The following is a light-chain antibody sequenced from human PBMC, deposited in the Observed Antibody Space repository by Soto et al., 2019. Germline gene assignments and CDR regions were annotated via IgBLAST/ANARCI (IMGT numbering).Light chain of an antibody. CDR1: QGIRND. CDR2: DAS. CDR3: QQYDNLPTFT. J-gene: IGKJ3*01. V-gene: IGKV1-33*01. Sequence: DIQMTQSPSSLSASVGDRVTITCRASQGIRNDLGWYQQKPGKAPKLLIYDASNLETGVPSRFSGSGSGTDFTFTISSLQPEDIATYYCQQYDNLPTFTFGPGTKVDIK.